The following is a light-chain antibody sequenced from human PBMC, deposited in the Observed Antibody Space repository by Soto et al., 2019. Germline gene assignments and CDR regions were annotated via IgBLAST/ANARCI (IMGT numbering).Light chain of an antibody. CDR3: SSYTSSDTL. CDR1: SSDIGGYDY. V-gene: IGLV2-14*01. J-gene: IGLJ3*02. Sequence: QSALTQPASVSGSPGQSITISCTGTSSDIGGYDYVSWYQQHPGKAPKLMIYEVSNRPSGVSHRFSGSKSGNTASLTISGLQAEDEADYYCSSYTSSDTLFGGGTKVTVL. CDR2: EVS.